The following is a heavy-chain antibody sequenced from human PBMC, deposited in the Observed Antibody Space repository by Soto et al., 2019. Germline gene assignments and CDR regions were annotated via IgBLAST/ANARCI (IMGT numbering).Heavy chain of an antibody. Sequence: PSETLSLTWTVSGGSVSSGSYYWSWIRQPPGKGLGWIGYIYYSGSTNYNPSLKSRVTISVDTSKNQFSLKLSAVTAADTALYYCARAPGGGRWVAATGTWFDPWGQGTLVTVSS. CDR1: GGSVSSGSYY. D-gene: IGHD2-15*01. V-gene: IGHV4-61*01. J-gene: IGHJ5*01. CDR3: ARAPGGGRWVAATGTWFDP. CDR2: IYYSGST.